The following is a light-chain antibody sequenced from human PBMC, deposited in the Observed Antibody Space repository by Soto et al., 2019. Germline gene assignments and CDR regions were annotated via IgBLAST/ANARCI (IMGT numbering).Light chain of an antibody. CDR3: HQYNNWPPFT. CDR1: QSVSSN. J-gene: IGKJ3*01. V-gene: IGKV3-15*01. CDR2: GAS. Sequence: EIVMTQSPATLSVSPGERATLSCRASQSVSSNLAWYQQKPGRAPRLLIYGASTRATGIPTRFSGSGSGTEFTLTISSLQSEDFAVYYCHQYNNWPPFTFGPGTKVDIK.